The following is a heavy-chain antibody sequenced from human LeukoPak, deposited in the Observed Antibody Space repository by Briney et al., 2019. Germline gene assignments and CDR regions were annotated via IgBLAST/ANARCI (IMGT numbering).Heavy chain of an antibody. V-gene: IGHV1-8*01. CDR3: ARIPDGYYYMDV. CDR1: GYTFTSYD. J-gene: IGHJ6*03. Sequence: EASVKVSCKASGYTFTSYDINWVRQATGQGLEWMGWMNPNSGNTGYAQKLQGRVTMTTDTSTSTAYMELRSLRSDDTAVYYCARIPDGYYYMDVWGKGTTVTVSS. D-gene: IGHD2-2*01. CDR2: MNPNSGNT.